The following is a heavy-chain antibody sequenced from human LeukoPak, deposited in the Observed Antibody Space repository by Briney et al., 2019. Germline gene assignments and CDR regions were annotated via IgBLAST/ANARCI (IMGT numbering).Heavy chain of an antibody. D-gene: IGHD3-16*02. J-gene: IGHJ6*02. Sequence: GGSLRLFCAASGFTLSDYYMRWIRQARGEGLEGVSYISSSGSTIYYADSVKGRFTISRDNAKNSLYLQMNSLRAEDTAVYYCARAGLSGMDVWGQGTTVTVSS. CDR1: GFTLSDYY. CDR3: ARAGLSGMDV. CDR2: ISSSGSTI. V-gene: IGHV3-11*01.